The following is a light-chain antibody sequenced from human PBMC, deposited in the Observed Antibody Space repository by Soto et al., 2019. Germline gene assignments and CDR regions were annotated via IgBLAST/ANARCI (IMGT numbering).Light chain of an antibody. J-gene: IGLJ2*01. V-gene: IGLV6-57*04. CDR1: SGGIANNY. CDR2: ENN. CDR3: QYSDSSFVI. Sequence: NFMLTQPHSVSESPGKTVTISCTRSSGGIANNYFQWYQQRPGRDPITVIYENNQRPSWGPGRLSAATDGSSNSASLTISGLPNEDEADYYCQYSDSSFVIFGGGTKLTVL.